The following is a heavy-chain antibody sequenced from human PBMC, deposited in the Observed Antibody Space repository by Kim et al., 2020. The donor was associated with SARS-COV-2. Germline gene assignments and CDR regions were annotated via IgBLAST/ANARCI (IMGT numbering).Heavy chain of an antibody. V-gene: IGHV4-4*02. CDR1: GGSISSSNW. D-gene: IGHD3-3*01. CDR2: IYHRGST. J-gene: IGHJ6*02. CDR3: ARGRGDFWCGYNYYYGMDV. Sequence: SETLSLTCAVSGGSISSSNWWSLVRQPPGEGLEWAGVIYHRGSTNYNPSVKSRVTISVDKSKNQFSLKLSSVTAADTAVYYCARGRGDFWCGYNYYYGMDVGGQGTTVTVSS.